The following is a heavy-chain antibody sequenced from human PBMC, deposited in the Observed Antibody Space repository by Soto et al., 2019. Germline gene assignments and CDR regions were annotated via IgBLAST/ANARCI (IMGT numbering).Heavy chain of an antibody. CDR3: ARDQHDYGERAFDR. CDR1: GGSISSYY. J-gene: IGHJ4*01. D-gene: IGHD4-17*01. CDR2: IYTSVST. V-gene: IGHV4-4*07. Sequence: LDTLSLTCTVSGGSISSYYWSWIRQPAGKGLEWIGRIYTSVSTNYNPSLKSRVTMSVDTSKNQFSLKLSSVTAADTAVYYCARDQHDYGERAFDRWGHGTLVTVSS.